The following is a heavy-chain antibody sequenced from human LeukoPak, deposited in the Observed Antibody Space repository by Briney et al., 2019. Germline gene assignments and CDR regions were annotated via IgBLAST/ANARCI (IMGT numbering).Heavy chain of an antibody. Sequence: ASVRVSCKASGYTFTTYNINWVRQAPGQGLEWMGWISGYNGNTNYAQKLQGRVTMTTDTSTSTAYMELRSLRSDDTAVYYCARDGYTAFDYWGQGTLVTVSS. V-gene: IGHV1-18*01. CDR2: ISGYNGNT. D-gene: IGHD5-24*01. CDR1: GYTFTTYN. CDR3: ARDGYTAFDY. J-gene: IGHJ4*02.